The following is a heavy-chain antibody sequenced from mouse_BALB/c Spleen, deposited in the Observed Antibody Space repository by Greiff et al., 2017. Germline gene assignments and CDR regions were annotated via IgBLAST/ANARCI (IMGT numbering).Heavy chain of an antibody. V-gene: IGHV3-6*02. J-gene: IGHJ4*01. D-gene: IGHD2-10*01. CDR2: ISYDGSN. Sequence: VQLKESGPGLVKPSQSLSLTCSVTGYSITSGYYWNWIRQFPGNKLEWMGYISYDGSNNYNPSLKNRISITRDTSKNQFFLKLNSVTTEDTATYYCASLLYAMDYWGQGTSVTVSS. CDR3: ASLLYAMDY. CDR1: GYSITSGYY.